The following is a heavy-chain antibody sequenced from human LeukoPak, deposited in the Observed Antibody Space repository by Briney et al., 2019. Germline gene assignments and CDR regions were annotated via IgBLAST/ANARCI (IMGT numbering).Heavy chain of an antibody. CDR1: GGSFSGYY. CDR3: ARGRQIVVVPAATYYYDSSGYNYFDY. CDR2: INHSGST. Sequence: PSETLSLTCAVYGGSFSGYYWSWIRQPPGKGLEWIGEINHSGSTNYNPSLKSRVTISVDTSKNQFSLKLSSVTAADTAVYYCARGRQIVVVPAATYYYDSSGYNYFDYWGQGTLVTVSS. J-gene: IGHJ4*02. V-gene: IGHV4-34*01. D-gene: IGHD3-22*01.